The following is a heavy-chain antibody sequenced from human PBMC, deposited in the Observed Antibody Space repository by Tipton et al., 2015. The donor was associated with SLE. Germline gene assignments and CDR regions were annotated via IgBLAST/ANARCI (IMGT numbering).Heavy chain of an antibody. V-gene: IGHV4-59*01. D-gene: IGHD2-2*01. J-gene: IGHJ3*02. CDR2: IYYSGST. Sequence: TLSLTCTVSCGSISSYYWSWIRQPPGKGLEWIGYIYYSGSTNYNPSLKSRVTISVDTSKNQFSLKLSSVTAADTAVYYCARSRPPVVPGAFDIWGQGTMVTVSS. CDR1: CGSISSYY. CDR3: ARSRPPVVPGAFDI.